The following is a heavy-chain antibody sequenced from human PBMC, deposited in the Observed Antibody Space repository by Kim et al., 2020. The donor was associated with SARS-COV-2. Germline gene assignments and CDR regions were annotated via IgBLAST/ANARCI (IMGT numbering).Heavy chain of an antibody. CDR3: AKGITMVRGVIRGECFDY. Sequence: GGSLRLSCAASGFTFSSYAMSWVRQAPGKGLEWVSAISGSGGSTYYADSVKGRFTISRDNSKNTLYLQMNSLRAEDTAVYYCAKGITMVRGVIRGECFDYWGQGTLVTVSS. D-gene: IGHD3-10*01. CDR1: GFTFSSYA. CDR2: ISGSGGST. J-gene: IGHJ4*02. V-gene: IGHV3-23*01.